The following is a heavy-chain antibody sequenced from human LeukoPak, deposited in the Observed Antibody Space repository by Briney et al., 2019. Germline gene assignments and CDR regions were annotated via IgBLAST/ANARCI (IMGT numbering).Heavy chain of an antibody. CDR1: GFTFSSYS. J-gene: IGHJ4*02. D-gene: IGHD3-22*01. Sequence: PGGSLRLSCAASGFTFSSYSMNWVRQAPGKGLEWVSSISSSSSYIYYADSMKGRFTISRDNAKNSLYLQMNSLRAEDTAVYYCARRAGDYSHPYDYWGQGTLVTVSS. CDR3: ARRAGDYSHPYDY. V-gene: IGHV3-21*04. CDR2: ISSSSSYI.